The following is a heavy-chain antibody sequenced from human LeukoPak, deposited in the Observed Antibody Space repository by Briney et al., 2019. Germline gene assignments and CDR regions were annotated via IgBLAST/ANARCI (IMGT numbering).Heavy chain of an antibody. D-gene: IGHD2-15*01. CDR3: ARDEVEAFDI. CDR2: IYSGGST. J-gene: IGHJ3*02. CDR1: GFTVSSNY. Sequence: PGGSLRLSCAASGFTVSSNYMSWVRQAPGKGLEWVSVIYSGGSTYYAGSVKGRFTISRDNSKNTLYLQMNSLRAEDTAVYYCARDEVEAFDIWGQGTMVTVSS. V-gene: IGHV3-66*01.